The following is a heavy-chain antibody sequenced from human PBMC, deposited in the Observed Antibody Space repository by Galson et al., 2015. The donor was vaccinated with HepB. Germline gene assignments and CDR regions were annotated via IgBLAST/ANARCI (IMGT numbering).Heavy chain of an antibody. CDR3: ARDQGDDYVNYYYYHGMDV. Sequence: SLRLSCAASGLTVSSNYMRWVRQAPGKGLEWVSVIYTGGNTYYANSVKGRFNISRDNSKNTLYLQMNSLRAEDTAVYYCARDQGDDYVNYYYYHGMDVWGQGTTVTVSS. V-gene: IGHV3-66*02. CDR2: IYTGGNT. D-gene: IGHD4-17*01. CDR1: GLTVSSNY. J-gene: IGHJ6*02.